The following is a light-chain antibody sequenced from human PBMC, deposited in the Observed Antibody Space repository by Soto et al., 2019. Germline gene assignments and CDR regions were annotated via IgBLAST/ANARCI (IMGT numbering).Light chain of an antibody. CDR2: AAS. J-gene: IGKJ1*01. Sequence: DIQMTQSPSSLSASVSERVTITCRASQSVRSYLNWYQQKPGKAPKLLIFAASSLQSGTPSRFSGSGSGTDFTLTISTLQPEDFATYYCQQSYSTLWTFGQGTKVEIK. V-gene: IGKV1-39*01. CDR3: QQSYSTLWT. CDR1: QSVRSY.